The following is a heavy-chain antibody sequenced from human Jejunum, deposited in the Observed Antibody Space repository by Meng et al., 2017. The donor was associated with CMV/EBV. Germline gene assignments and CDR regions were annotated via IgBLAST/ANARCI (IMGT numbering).Heavy chain of an antibody. V-gene: IGHV5-51*01. J-gene: IGHJ4*02. CDR1: GYNFHTYW. D-gene: IGHD1-26*01. CDR2: IYPGDSDA. Sequence: SCHTSGYNFHTYWIGWVRQMPGRGLEWLRTIYPGDSDATYSPSVRGHVTFSADKSINTAYLQWDSLTASDTALYFCARPSSTKGLDYWGQGTLVTVSS. CDR3: ARPSSTKGLDY.